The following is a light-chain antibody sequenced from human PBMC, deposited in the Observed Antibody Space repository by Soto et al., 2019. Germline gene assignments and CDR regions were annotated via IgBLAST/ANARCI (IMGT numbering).Light chain of an antibody. CDR3: QQFNSYPRT. J-gene: IGKJ1*01. CDR2: AAS. CDR1: QGINTY. V-gene: IGKV1-9*01. Sequence: DIQVTQSPSFLSASVGDRVRITCRASQGINTYLVWYQQKPGKAPKLLIYAASTLQSGVPPRFSGSGSGTEFTLTISSLQPEDFATYYCQQFNSYPRTFGQGTKVEIK.